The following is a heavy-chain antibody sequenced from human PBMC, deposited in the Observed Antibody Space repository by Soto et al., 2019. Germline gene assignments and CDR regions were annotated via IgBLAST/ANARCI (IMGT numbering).Heavy chain of an antibody. Sequence: ASVKVSCKASGYTFTSYYMHWVRQAPGQGLEWMGIINPSGGSTSYAQKFQGRVTMTRDTSISTAYMELSRLRSDDTAVYYCARDRYYYDSSGHDAFDIWGQGTMVTVSS. CDR1: GYTFTSYY. CDR2: INPSGGST. D-gene: IGHD3-22*01. CDR3: ARDRYYYDSSGHDAFDI. J-gene: IGHJ3*02. V-gene: IGHV1-46*01.